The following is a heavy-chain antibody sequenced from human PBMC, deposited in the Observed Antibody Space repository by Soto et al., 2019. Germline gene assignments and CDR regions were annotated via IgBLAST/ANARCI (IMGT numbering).Heavy chain of an antibody. V-gene: IGHV1-18*01. J-gene: IGHJ3*02. Sequence: QVQLVQSGAEVKKPGASVKVSCKASGSTFTSYGIVWVRQATGQGLEWMGWISAYNGNTNYAQKLQGRVTMTTDTSTSRVYMELRSLRSDDTAVYYCSIDGPMDRAVDIWCHVTMVTVSS. CDR3: SIDGPMDRAVDI. D-gene: IGHD3-10*01. CDR2: ISAYNGNT. CDR1: GSTFTSYG.